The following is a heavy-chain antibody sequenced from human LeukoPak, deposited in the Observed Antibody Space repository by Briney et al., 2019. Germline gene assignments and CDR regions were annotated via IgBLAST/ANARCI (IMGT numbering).Heavy chain of an antibody. CDR2: IWYDGSNK. CDR3: ARDQAYFDY. Sequence: PGGSLRLSCAVPAFTFSSYGMHWVRQAPGKGLEWVAVIWYDGSNKYYADSVKGRFTISRDNSKNTLYLQMNSLRTEDTAVYYCARDQAYFDYWGQGTLVTVSS. J-gene: IGHJ4*02. CDR1: AFTFSSYG. V-gene: IGHV3-33*01.